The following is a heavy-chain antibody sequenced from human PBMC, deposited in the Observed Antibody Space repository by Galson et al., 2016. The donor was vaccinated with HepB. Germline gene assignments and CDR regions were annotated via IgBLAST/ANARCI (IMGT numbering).Heavy chain of an antibody. V-gene: IGHV5-51*03. Sequence: QSGAEVKKPGESLKIACKASGYSFSTYWIAWVRQMPGKGLEWVGIIYPGDSDTRYSPSFQGQVTISADKTITTAYPEWSSLKAPDTAMDYCATETPSNVGQNSCHFGYFQHWGQGTLVTVSS. CDR1: GYSFSTYW. D-gene: IGHD1-26*01. J-gene: IGHJ1*01. CDR2: IYPGDSDT. CDR3: ATETPSNVGQNSCHFGYFQH.